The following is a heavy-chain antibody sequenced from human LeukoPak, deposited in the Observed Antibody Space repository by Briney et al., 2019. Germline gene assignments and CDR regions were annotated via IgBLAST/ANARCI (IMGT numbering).Heavy chain of an antibody. CDR2: VWFDSSHK. J-gene: IGHJ4*02. V-gene: IGHV3-33*01. Sequence: PGGSLRLSCAASGFPFSDYGIHWVRQAPGKGLEWVAVVWFDSSHKFYADSVSGRFTISRDNSKNMVYLQMNSLRAEDTAVYYCARDDYGVFDYWGQGTLVTVSS. CDR3: ARDDYGVFDY. CDR1: GFPFSDYG. D-gene: IGHD4-17*01.